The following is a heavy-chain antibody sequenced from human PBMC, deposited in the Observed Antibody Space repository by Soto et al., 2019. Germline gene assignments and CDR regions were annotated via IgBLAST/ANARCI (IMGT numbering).Heavy chain of an antibody. CDR2: ITYSGSST. Sequence: LRLSCATSGFAFTSYGMSWVRQAPGKGLEWVSSITYSGSSTHYADSVKGRFTISRDKSRNTVFLQMNSLRAEDTAVYYCAKDLLPHGDYIYFDCWGQGTQVTVS. CDR3: AKDLLPHGDYIYFDC. V-gene: IGHV3-23*01. J-gene: IGHJ4*02. CDR1: GFAFTSYG. D-gene: IGHD4-17*01.